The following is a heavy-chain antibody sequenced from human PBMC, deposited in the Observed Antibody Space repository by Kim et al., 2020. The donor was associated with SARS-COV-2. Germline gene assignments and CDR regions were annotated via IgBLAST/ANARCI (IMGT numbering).Heavy chain of an antibody. J-gene: IGHJ4*02. V-gene: IGHV4-34*01. Sequence: SETLSLTCAVYGGSFSGYYWSWIRQPPGKGLEWIGEINHSGSTNYNPSLKSRVTISVDTSKNQFSLKLSSVTAADTAVYYCARLRYCSGGSCYSLYYFDYWGQGTLVTVSS. CDR2: INHSGST. CDR1: GGSFSGYY. D-gene: IGHD2-15*01. CDR3: ARLRYCSGGSCYSLYYFDY.